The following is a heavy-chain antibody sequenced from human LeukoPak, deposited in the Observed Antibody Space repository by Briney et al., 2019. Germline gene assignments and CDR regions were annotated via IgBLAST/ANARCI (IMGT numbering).Heavy chain of an antibody. CDR3: ARDGIYGSGSYYPPAVGWFDP. CDR2: IYTSGST. D-gene: IGHD3-10*01. Sequence: SETLSLTCTVSGGSISSYYWSWIRQPAGKGLEWIGRIYTSGSTNYNPSLKSRVTMSVDTSKNQFSLKLSSVTAADTAVYYCARDGIYGSGSYYPPAVGWFDPWGQGTLVTVSS. J-gene: IGHJ5*02. CDR1: GGSISSYY. V-gene: IGHV4-4*07.